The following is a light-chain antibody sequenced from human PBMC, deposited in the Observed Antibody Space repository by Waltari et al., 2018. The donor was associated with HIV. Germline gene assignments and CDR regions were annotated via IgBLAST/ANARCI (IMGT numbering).Light chain of an antibody. V-gene: IGLV2-14*03. Sequence: QSALTQPASVSGSPGQSITISCTGTSSDIGCSNYVSWYQQHPGKAPKLMIYDVTNRPSGVSTRFSGSESGNTAALTISGLQAEDEADYYCSSYRSTAVVFGGGTKLTVL. J-gene: IGLJ2*01. CDR1: SSDIGCSNY. CDR3: SSYRSTAVV. CDR2: DVT.